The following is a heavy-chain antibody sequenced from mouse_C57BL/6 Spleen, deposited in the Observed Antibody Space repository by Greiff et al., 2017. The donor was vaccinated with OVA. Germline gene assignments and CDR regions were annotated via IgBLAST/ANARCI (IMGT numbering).Heavy chain of an antibody. CDR3: ARAQGNPYYFDY. Sequence: QVHVKQSGAELARPGASVKMSCKASGYTFTSYTMHWVKQRPGQGLEWIGYINPSSGYTKYNQKFKDKATLTADKSSSTAYMQLSSLTSEDSAVYYCARAQGNPYYFDYWGQGTTLTVSS. D-gene: IGHD2-1*01. CDR2: INPSSGYT. CDR1: GYTFTSYT. J-gene: IGHJ2*01. V-gene: IGHV1-4*01.